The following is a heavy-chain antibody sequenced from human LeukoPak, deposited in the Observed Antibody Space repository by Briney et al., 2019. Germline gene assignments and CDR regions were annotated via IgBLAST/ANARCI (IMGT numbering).Heavy chain of an antibody. J-gene: IGHJ4*02. D-gene: IGHD3-22*01. CDR3: ARGDSSGVPDY. CDR2: ISHSGSNL. V-gene: IGHV3-11*01. Sequence: KPGGSLRLSCAASGFTFSDPFMNWIRQAPGKGLEWLSYISHSGSNLDYAESVRGRFTISRDNANHSLYLQINSLRAGDTAVYYCARGDSSGVPDYWGQGTLVTVSS. CDR1: GFTFSDPF.